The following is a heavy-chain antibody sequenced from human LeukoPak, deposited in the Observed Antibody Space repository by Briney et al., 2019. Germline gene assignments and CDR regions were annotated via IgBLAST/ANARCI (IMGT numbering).Heavy chain of an antibody. D-gene: IGHD1-26*01. V-gene: IGHV3-23*01. CDR3: AKDRHSGTFDY. J-gene: IGHJ4*02. CDR2: ISGGGGST. CDR1: GFTFSTYA. Sequence: GGSLRLSCAASGFTFSTYAMNWAGPAPGKGLGWVSGISGGGGSTYYADSVKGRFTIYRDNSNNTLYLEMNSLRAEDTAVYYCAKDRHSGTFDYWGQGTLVTVSS.